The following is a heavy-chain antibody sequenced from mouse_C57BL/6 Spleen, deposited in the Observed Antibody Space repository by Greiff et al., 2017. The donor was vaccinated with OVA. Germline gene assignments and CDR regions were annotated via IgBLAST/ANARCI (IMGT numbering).Heavy chain of an antibody. J-gene: IGHJ1*03. CDR1: GYTFTSYW. CDR3: ARGDYYGSSWYFDV. Sequence: QVQLQQPGAELVRPGSSVTLSCKASGYTFTSYWMDWVKQRPGQGLEWIGNIYPSDSETHYNQKFKDKATLTVDKSSSTAYMQLSSLTSEDSAVYYCARGDYYGSSWYFDVWGTGTTVTVSS. V-gene: IGHV1-61*01. D-gene: IGHD1-1*01. CDR2: IYPSDSET.